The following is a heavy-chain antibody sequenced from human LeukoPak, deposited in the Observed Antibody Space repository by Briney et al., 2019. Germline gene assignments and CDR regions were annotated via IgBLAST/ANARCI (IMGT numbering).Heavy chain of an antibody. J-gene: IGHJ4*02. Sequence: SETLSLTCTVSGGSISSSSYSWGWIRQPPGKGLVWIGSIYYSGTTYYNPSLKSRVTISVDTSKIQFSLKLSSVAATDTCVYFWSRLRFDFWNGYTPPYFDYWGQGTLVPVSS. D-gene: IGHD3-3*01. V-gene: IGHV4-39*01. CDR1: GGSISSSSYS. CDR3: SRLRFDFWNGYTPPYFDY. CDR2: IYYSGTT.